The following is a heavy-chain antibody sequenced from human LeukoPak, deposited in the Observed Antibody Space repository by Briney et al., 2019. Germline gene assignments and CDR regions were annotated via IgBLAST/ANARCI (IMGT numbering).Heavy chain of an antibody. D-gene: IGHD6-13*01. CDR3: AKDTGWQQLLYYFGD. J-gene: IGHJ4*02. CDR2: ISGSGGST. V-gene: IGHV3-23*01. CDR1: GFTFSSYA. Sequence: GGSLRLSCAASGFTFSSYAMSWVRQAPGKGLEWVSGISGSGGSTYYADSVKGRFTISRDNSKNTLFLQMNSLRAEDTAVYYCAKDTGWQQLLYYFGDWGQGTLVTVSS.